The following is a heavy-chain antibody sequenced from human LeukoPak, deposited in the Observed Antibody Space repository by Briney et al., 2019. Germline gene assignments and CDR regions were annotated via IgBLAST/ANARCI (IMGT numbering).Heavy chain of an antibody. Sequence: PGGSLRLSCAASGFTFSSFNMNWVRQAPGKGLEWVSSVSSSSSYIYYADSVKGRFTISRDNAKNSLYLQMNSLRAEDTAVYYCARDCSSTSCYATFDYWGQGTLVTVSS. J-gene: IGHJ4*02. CDR2: VSSSSSYI. V-gene: IGHV3-21*01. D-gene: IGHD2-2*01. CDR3: ARDCSSTSCYATFDY. CDR1: GFTFSSFN.